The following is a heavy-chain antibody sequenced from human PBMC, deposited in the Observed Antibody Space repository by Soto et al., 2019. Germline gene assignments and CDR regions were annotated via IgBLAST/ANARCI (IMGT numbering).Heavy chain of an antibody. CDR2: ISYDGRSK. CDR1: GFIFNIYG. CDR3: AKDTFAYCSGGSCLYYYGMDV. D-gene: IGHD2-15*01. J-gene: IGHJ6*02. Sequence: QAQLVESGGGAVQPGRSQRLSCAAPGFIFNIYGMHWVRQAPGKGLEWVAVISYDGRSKYYADSVKGRFTVSRDNSNDTVYLQLNSLRAEDTAVYYCAKDTFAYCSGGSCLYYYGMDVWGQGTTVTVSS. V-gene: IGHV3-30*18.